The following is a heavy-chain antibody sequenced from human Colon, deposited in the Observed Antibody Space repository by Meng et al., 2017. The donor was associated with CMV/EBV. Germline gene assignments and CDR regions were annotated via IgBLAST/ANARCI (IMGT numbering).Heavy chain of an antibody. CDR2: IIPSGDST. V-gene: IGHV1-46*01. Sequence: SGYTFSNYYMHWVRQDPGQGLEWMGIIIPSGDSTTYAQKFQGRVTMTRDTSTGTLYMELSSLRSEDTAVYYCARDGISSRASGDPFDYWGQGTLVTVSS. CDR3: ARDGISSRASGDPFDY. CDR1: GYTFSNYY. D-gene: IGHD6-6*01. J-gene: IGHJ4*02.